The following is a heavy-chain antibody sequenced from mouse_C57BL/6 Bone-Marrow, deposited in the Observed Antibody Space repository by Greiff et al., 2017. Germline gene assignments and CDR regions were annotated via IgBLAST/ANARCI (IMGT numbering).Heavy chain of an antibody. CDR3: SMHWDGAMDY. D-gene: IGHD4-1*01. V-gene: IGHV1-47*01. Sequence: QVQLQQSGAELVKPGASVKMSCKASGYTFTTYPIEWMKQNHGKSLEWIGNFHPYNDDTKYNEKFKGKATLTVEKSSSSVSLEHSRLTSEDSADFCCSMHWDGAMDYWLQGTAVTVSS. CDR2: FHPYNDDT. J-gene: IGHJ4*01. CDR1: GYTFTTYP.